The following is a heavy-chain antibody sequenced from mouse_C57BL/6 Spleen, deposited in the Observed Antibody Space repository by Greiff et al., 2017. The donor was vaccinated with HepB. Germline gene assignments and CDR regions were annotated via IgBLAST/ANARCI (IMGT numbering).Heavy chain of an antibody. J-gene: IGHJ2*01. CDR1: GYTFTDYE. CDR2: IDPETGGT. V-gene: IGHV1-15*01. D-gene: IGHD1-1*01. CDR3: TRKDYYGSTYFDY. Sequence: VQLQQSGAELVRPGASVTLSCKASGYTFTDYEMHWVKQTPVHGLEWIGAIDPETGGTAYNQKFKGKAILTADKSSSTAYMELRSLTSEDSAVYYCTRKDYYGSTYFDYWGQGTTRTVSS.